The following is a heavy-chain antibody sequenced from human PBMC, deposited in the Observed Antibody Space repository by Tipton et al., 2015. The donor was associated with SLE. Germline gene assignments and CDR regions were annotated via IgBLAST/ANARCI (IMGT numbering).Heavy chain of an antibody. J-gene: IGHJ6*03. V-gene: IGHV3-23*04. Sequence: VQLVQSGGGLVQPGGSLRLSCVASGFTFSSYAMSWVRQAPGKGLEWVSAISGSGGSTYYADSVKGRFTISRDNSKNTLYLQMNSLRAEDTAVYYCARGRAASGYYYYYMDVWGKGTTVTVSS. D-gene: IGHD6-13*01. CDR2: ISGSGGST. CDR1: GFTFSSYA. CDR3: ARGRAASGYYYYYMDV.